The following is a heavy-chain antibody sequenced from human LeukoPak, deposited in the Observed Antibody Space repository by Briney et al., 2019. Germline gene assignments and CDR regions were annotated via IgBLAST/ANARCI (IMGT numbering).Heavy chain of an antibody. Sequence: ASVKVSCKASEYTFTTYYIHWGRQAPGQGLEWMGIISPRGGTTYAQRFQGRVTLTRDTSTSTVYMELSSLTSDDTAIYYCTRESGGSYNDFWGQGTRVTVSS. CDR1: EYTFTTYY. V-gene: IGHV1-46*01. CDR3: TRESGGSYNDF. D-gene: IGHD1-26*01. J-gene: IGHJ4*02. CDR2: ISPRGGT.